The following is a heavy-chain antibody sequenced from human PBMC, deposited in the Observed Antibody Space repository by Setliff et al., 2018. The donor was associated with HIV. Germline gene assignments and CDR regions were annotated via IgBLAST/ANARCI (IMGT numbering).Heavy chain of an antibody. Sequence: LSLTCTVSGGSISSDDYYWNWIRQPPGKGLEWIGYITYSGSAYYNPSLKSRVTISIDTSNKQISLRLSSVTAADTAMYYCARHDCGGDCSINWFDPWGQGQWSPLL. CDR2: ITYSGSA. CDR1: GGSISSDDYY. CDR3: ARHDCGGDCSINWFDP. V-gene: IGHV4-30-4*08. J-gene: IGHJ5*02. D-gene: IGHD2-21*02.